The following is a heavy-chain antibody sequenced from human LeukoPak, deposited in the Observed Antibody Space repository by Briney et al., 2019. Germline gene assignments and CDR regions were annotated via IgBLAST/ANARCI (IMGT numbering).Heavy chain of an antibody. Sequence: GGSLRLSCEASGFTFSTYWMGWVRQAPGKGLEWVAKINQDGSVKYYVDSVKGRFTISRDNAEKSLYLQMNSLRAEDTAVYYCARFETGHTFDSPAYWGQGTLVTVSS. D-gene: IGHD3-9*01. CDR1: GFTFSTYW. J-gene: IGHJ4*02. V-gene: IGHV3-7*03. CDR3: ARFETGHTFDSPAY. CDR2: INQDGSVK.